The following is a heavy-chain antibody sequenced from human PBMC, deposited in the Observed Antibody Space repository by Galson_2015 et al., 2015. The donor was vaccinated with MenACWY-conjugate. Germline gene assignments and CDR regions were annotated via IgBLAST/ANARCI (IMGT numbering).Heavy chain of an antibody. Sequence: QSGAEVKKPGESLRISCQVSGYRSTNYWVGWVRQVAGEGLEWMGIIFVGDSETRYRPSFQGHVTMSADKSINTAYLQWSSLRASDAAMYYCTGANSGYDRDAFEKWGPGTIVTVSS. CDR3: TGANSGYDRDAFEK. V-gene: IGHV5-51*01. J-gene: IGHJ3*02. D-gene: IGHD5-12*01. CDR2: IFVGDSET. CDR1: GYRSTNYW.